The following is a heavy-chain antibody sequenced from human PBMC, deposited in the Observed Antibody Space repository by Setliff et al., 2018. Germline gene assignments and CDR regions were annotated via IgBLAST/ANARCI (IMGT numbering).Heavy chain of an antibody. J-gene: IGHJ6*03. CDR2: IYYSGTT. D-gene: IGHD3-10*01. CDR3: ARHDARGYYYYMDV. V-gene: IGHV4-39*01. Sequence: SETLSLTCTVSGGSISSSDFYWGWIRQPPGKGLEWIGSIYYSGTTYYNPSLKSPVTISIDTSKNQFSLKLSSVTAADTAIYYCARHDARGYYYYMDVWGERTTVTVSS. CDR1: GGSISSSDFY.